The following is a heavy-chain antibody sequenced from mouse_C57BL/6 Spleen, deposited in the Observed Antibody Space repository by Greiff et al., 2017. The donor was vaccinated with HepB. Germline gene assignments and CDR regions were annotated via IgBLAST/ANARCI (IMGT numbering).Heavy chain of an antibody. CDR2: IDPSDSYT. J-gene: IGHJ1*03. CDR1: GYTFTSYW. D-gene: IGHD4-1*01. CDR3: AAGTLWYFDV. Sequence: QVQLQQPGAELVRPGTSVKLSCKASGYTFTSYWMHWVKQRPGQGLEWIGVIDPSDSYTNYNQKFKGKATLTVDTSSSTAYMQLSSLTSEDSAVYYCAAGTLWYFDVWGTGTTVTVSS. V-gene: IGHV1-59*01.